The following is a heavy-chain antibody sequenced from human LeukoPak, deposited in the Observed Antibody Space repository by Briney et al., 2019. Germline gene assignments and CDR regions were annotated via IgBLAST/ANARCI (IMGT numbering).Heavy chain of an antibody. D-gene: IGHD6-13*01. V-gene: IGHV3-15*01. CDR2: IKSKTDGGTT. Sequence: GGSLRLSCGASGFTFSNAWMIGVRQAPGKGLEGGGRIKSKTDGGTTDDAAPVTGNFTTKTDDSKNTLYLQMNSLKTDDTAVYYCTGSYSSSWYDYWGQGTLVTVSS. CDR1: GFTFSNAW. CDR3: TGSYSSSWYDY. J-gene: IGHJ4*02.